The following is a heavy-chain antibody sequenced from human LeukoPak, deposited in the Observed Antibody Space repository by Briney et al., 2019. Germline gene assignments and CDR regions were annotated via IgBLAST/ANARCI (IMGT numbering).Heavy chain of an antibody. CDR3: ATHITYCSGGSCLEYFQH. J-gene: IGHJ1*01. D-gene: IGHD2-15*01. V-gene: IGHV3-48*03. Sequence: GGSLRLSCATSGFTFSNYEMNWVRQAPGKGLEWVSYISTTSSTIYYAHSVKGRFTISRDNAKSSLYLQMNSLRAEDTAVYYCATHITYCSGGSCLEYFQHWGQGTLVTVSS. CDR1: GFTFSNYE. CDR2: ISTTSSTI.